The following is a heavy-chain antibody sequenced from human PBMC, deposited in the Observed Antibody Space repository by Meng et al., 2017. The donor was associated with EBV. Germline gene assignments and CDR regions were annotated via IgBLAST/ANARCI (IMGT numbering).Heavy chain of an antibody. J-gene: IGHJ5*01. Sequence: APLLESGGALVQPGGSLSLSCTVSGFSFNTYGVAWVRQAPGKGPEWVAGIGGSGGIINYADSVKGRFTISTHKSKNTLFLQMNSLRVEDTAIYYCAKSRGWDLLAWLDSWGHGTLVTVSS. CDR2: IGGSGGII. CDR1: GFSFNTYG. V-gene: IGHV3-23*01. D-gene: IGHD2-15*01. CDR3: AKSRGWDLLAWLDS.